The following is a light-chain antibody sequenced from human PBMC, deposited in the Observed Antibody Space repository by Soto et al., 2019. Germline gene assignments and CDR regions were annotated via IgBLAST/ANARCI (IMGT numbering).Light chain of an antibody. CDR3: QQAASFPST. CDR2: TGS. Sequence: DIQMTQSPSYVSASVGDRVTITCRASQGIKNWLAWYQQKPGKAPNLLIYTGSSWQSGVPSRFSGSGSGTDFTLTINSLQPEDFATYYCQQAASFPSTFGQGTRLEIK. CDR1: QGIKNW. J-gene: IGKJ5*01. V-gene: IGKV1-12*01.